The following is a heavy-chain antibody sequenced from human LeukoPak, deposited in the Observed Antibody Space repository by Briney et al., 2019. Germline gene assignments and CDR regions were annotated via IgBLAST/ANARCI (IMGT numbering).Heavy chain of an antibody. D-gene: IGHD3-10*01. CDR3: ARDSSGSGSYSYYYYMDV. CDR1: GGTFSSYA. CDR2: IIPIFGTA. V-gene: IGHV1-69*13. J-gene: IGHJ6*03. Sequence: ASVKVSCKASGGTFSSYAISWVRQAPGQGLEWMGGIIPIFGTANYAQKFQGRVTITADESTSTAYMELSSLRSEDTAVYYCARDSSGSGSYSYYYYMDVWGKGTTVTISS.